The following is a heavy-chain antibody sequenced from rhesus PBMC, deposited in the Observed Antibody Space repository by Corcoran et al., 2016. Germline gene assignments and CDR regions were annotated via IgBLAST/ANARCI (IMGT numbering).Heavy chain of an antibody. D-gene: IGHD3-34*01. J-gene: IGHJ5-1*01. CDR2: IYPLVSAT. Sequence: EVQLVQSGAEVKRPGESLKISCKTSGYSFTSYWISWVRQMPGKGREGVGAIYPLVSATRYSPAFQGQVTISADKSISTAYLQGSSLKASDTATYYCAKDVWGDFGRFDVWGPGVLVTVSS. CDR1: GYSFTSYW. CDR3: AKDVWGDFGRFDV. V-gene: IGHV5-20*02.